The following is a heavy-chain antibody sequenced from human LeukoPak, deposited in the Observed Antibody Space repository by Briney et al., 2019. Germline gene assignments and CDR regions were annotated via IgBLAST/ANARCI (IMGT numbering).Heavy chain of an antibody. J-gene: IGHJ6*02. V-gene: IGHV4-59*08. CDR1: GGSISGYF. CDR3: ARHDPVGYYQRGMDV. CDR2: VHYGGIT. Sequence: PSETLSLTCTVSGGSISGYFGSFIRQPPGQGLEFIGYVHYGGITLYNPSLLGRVTMSVDTSRNQFFLKLSSVTAADTAVYYCARHDPVGYYQRGMDVWGQGTTVIVSS. D-gene: IGHD2-15*01.